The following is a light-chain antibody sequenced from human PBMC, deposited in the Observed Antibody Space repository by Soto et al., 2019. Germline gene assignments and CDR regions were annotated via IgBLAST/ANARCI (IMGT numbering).Light chain of an antibody. V-gene: IGLV4-69*01. CDR2: LNSDGSH. Sequence: QFVLTQSHSASASLGASVKLTCTLSSGHSSDDTAVHQQQPAKGPPNFMKLNSDGSHSKGDGIPVRFSGSSSGTDRSLTISSLKSEDEADYYCQTWGTGIVVFGGGTKLTVL. CDR1: SGHSSDD. J-gene: IGLJ2*01. CDR3: QTWGTGIVV.